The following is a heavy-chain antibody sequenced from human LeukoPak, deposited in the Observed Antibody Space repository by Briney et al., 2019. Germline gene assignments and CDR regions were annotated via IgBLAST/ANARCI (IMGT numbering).Heavy chain of an antibody. CDR1: GGSISSGDYY. D-gene: IGHD4-23*01. CDR3: ARALGPDYGGNSPLSY. CDR2: INHSGST. V-gene: IGHV4-39*07. J-gene: IGHJ4*02. Sequence: PSETLSLTCTVSGGSISSGDYYWRWIRQPPGKGLEWIGEINHSGSTNYNPSLKSRVTISVDTSKNQFSLKLSSVTAADTAVYYCARALGPDYGGNSPLSYWGQGTLVTVSS.